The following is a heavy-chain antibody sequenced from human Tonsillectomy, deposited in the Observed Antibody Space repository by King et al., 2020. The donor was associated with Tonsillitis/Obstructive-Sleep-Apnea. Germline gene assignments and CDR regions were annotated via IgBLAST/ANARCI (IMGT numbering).Heavy chain of an antibody. J-gene: IGHJ3*02. CDR2: ISWNSGSI. CDR1: GFTFDDYA. D-gene: IGHD2-15*01. CDR3: AKDISGGDDAFDI. Sequence: QLVQSGGGLVQPGRSLRLSCAASGFTFDDYAMHWVRHAPGKGLEWVSGISWNSGSIGYADSVKGRFTISRDNAKNSLYLQMNSLRAEDTALYYCAKDISGGDDAFDIWGQGTMVTVSS. V-gene: IGHV3-9*01.